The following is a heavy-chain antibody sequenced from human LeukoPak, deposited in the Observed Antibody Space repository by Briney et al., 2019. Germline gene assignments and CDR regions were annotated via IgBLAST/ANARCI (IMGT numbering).Heavy chain of an antibody. CDR3: ARGCSSTSCYGFDY. CDR2: IYSGGST. J-gene: IGHJ4*02. Sequence: GGSLRLSCAASGFTVSSKYMSWVRQAPGKGLEWISVIYSGGSTYYSDSVKGRFTTSRDNSKNTLYLQMNSLRAEDTAVYYCARGCSSTSCYGFDYWGQGTLVTVSS. CDR1: GFTVSSKY. D-gene: IGHD2-2*01. V-gene: IGHV3-53*01.